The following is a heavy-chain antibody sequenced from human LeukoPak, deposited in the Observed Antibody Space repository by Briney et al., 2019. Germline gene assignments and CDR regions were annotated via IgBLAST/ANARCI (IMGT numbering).Heavy chain of an antibody. CDR3: AIAAGWEQAY. D-gene: IGHD1-26*01. V-gene: IGHV3-7*01. J-gene: IGHJ4*02. CDR1: GLTLHKYL. Sequence: GGSVTVSCAASGLTLHKYLMSWVRPAPGRGGEGVANINQVGSETHHLHSAKGRFIVSRDNAKNSVSLQMSSLRAEDTAVYYCAIAAGWEQAYWGQGTLVTGSS. CDR2: INQVGSET.